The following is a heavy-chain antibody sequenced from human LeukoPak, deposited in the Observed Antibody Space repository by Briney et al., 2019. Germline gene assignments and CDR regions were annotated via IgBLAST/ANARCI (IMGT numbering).Heavy chain of an antibody. V-gene: IGHV4-59*08. J-gene: IGHJ4*02. CDR2: IYYSGST. CDR1: GGSISSYY. Sequence: SETLSLTCTVSGGSISSYYWSWIRQPPGKGLEWIGYIYYSGSTNYNPSLKSRVTISVDTSKNQFSLKLSSVTAADTAVYYCARSNSGYDPLDYWGQGTLVTVSS. CDR3: ARSNSGYDPLDY. D-gene: IGHD5-12*01.